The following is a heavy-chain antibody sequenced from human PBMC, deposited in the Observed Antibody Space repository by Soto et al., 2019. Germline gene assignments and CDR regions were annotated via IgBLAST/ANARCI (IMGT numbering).Heavy chain of an antibody. V-gene: IGHV4-30-4*01. CDR1: GGSISSGDYY. D-gene: IGHD3-9*01. CDR2: IYYSGST. J-gene: IGHJ3*02. Sequence: QVQLQESGPGLVKPSQTLSLTCTVSGGSISSGDYYWSWIRQPPGKGLEWIGYIYYSGSTYYNPSLKSRVIIAVDTPKNQFSLKLSSVTAADTAVYYCARGCLYYDILTSYSNDAFDIWGQGTMVTVSS. CDR3: ARGCLYYDILTSYSNDAFDI.